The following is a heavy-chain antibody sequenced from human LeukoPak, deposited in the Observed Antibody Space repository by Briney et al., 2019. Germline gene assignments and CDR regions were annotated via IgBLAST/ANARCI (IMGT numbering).Heavy chain of an antibody. J-gene: IGHJ3*02. D-gene: IGHD6-19*01. V-gene: IGHV3-53*05. CDR3: AKDTSSGWYMFGAFDI. CDR2: IYSGGST. Sequence: GGSLRLSCAASGFTVSSNYMSWVRQAPGKGLEWVSIIYSGGSTFYADSVKGRFTISRDNAKNSLYLQMNSLRAEDMALYYCAKDTSSGWYMFGAFDIWGQGTMVTVSS. CDR1: GFTVSSNY.